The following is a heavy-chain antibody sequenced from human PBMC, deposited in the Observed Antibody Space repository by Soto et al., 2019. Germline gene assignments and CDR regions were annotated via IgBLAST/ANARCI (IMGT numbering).Heavy chain of an antibody. V-gene: IGHV4-61*01. CDR1: GDSVSSGPFY. Sequence: SETLSLTCSVSGDSVSSGPFYWTWIRQPPGKGLEWVGHLSNTGSNTYSPSLKSRLTISLDTSKNQFSLTLTSVTAADTAVYYCARRKWYSSAWYDDYWGQGTLVTVSS. CDR2: LSNTGSN. D-gene: IGHD6-19*01. CDR3: ARRKWYSSAWYDDY. J-gene: IGHJ4*02.